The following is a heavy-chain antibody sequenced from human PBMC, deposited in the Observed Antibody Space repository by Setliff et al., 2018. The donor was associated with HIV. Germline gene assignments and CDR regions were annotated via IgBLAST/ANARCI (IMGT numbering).Heavy chain of an antibody. J-gene: IGHJ6*03. V-gene: IGHV1-46*01. CDR2: INPSGGST. D-gene: IGHD3-3*01. Sequence: ASVKVSCKASGYTFTSYYMHWVRQAPGQGLQWMGIINPSGGSTTYAQKFQGRVTMTRDTSTTTILMELSSLRSEDTAVYYCARDGYYNFWSGYGYYYYYMDVWGKGTTVTV. CDR1: GYTFTSYY. CDR3: ARDGYYNFWSGYGYYYYYMDV.